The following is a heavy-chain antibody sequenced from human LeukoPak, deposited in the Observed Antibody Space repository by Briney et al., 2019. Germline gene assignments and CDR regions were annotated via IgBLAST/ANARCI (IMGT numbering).Heavy chain of an antibody. CDR1: GPTLSNTNFY. V-gene: IGHV4-39*01. CDR3: ARLTKGPYFDYIFHY. J-gene: IGHJ4*02. Sequence: SETLSLTCTVSGPTLSNTNFYWGWIRQPPGKGLQWIGNIYYSGSTYNNPSLSSRVSMSVDTSKNQFSLKMTSVTAADTAVYYFARLTKGPYFDYIFHYWGQGTLFTVST. D-gene: IGHD3-9*01. CDR2: IYYSGST.